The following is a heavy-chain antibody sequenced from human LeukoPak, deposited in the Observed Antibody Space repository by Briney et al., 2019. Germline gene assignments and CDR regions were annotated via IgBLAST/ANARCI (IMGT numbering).Heavy chain of an antibody. D-gene: IGHD3-22*01. V-gene: IGHV1-3*01. CDR3: ARASHYYDNRGYHYYFDD. Sequence: ASVKVSCKASGYTFISSAMHWVRQAPGQGLEWMGWINVANANTKYSQKFQGRVTITRDTSATTVYMDLSSLRSEDTAVYFCARASHYYDNRGYHYYFDDWGQGTLVTVSS. J-gene: IGHJ4*02. CDR2: INVANANT. CDR1: GYTFISSA.